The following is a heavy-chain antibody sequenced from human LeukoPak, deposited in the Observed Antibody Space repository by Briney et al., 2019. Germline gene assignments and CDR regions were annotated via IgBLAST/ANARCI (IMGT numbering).Heavy chain of an antibody. Sequence: SETLSLTCTVSGGSISSYYWSWIPQPPGEGLEWIGYIYYSGSTNYNPPLKSRVTISVDTSKNQFSLKLSSVTAADTAVYYCARHSGYSNYGAFDYWGQGTLVTVSS. V-gene: IGHV4-59*08. J-gene: IGHJ4*02. CDR1: GGSISSYY. CDR2: IYYSGST. D-gene: IGHD4-11*01. CDR3: ARHSGYSNYGAFDY.